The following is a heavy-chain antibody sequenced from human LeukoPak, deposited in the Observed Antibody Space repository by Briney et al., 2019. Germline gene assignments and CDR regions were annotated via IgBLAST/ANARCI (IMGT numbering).Heavy chain of an antibody. Sequence: GGSLRLSCAASGFTVGSNYISWVRQAPGKGLEWVSIIYRGGRTNYADSVKGRFTISRTTSKNTLYLQMNSLRAEETAVYYCSRLSANGSPYFFDYWVQGTLVTVSS. CDR1: GFTVGSNY. D-gene: IGHD2-8*01. CDR3: SRLSANGSPYFFDY. J-gene: IGHJ4*02. CDR2: IYRGGRT. V-gene: IGHV3-66*01.